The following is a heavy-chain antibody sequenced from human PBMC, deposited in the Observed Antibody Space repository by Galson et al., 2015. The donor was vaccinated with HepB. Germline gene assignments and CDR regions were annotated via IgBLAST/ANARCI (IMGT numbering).Heavy chain of an antibody. D-gene: IGHD4-11*01. V-gene: IGHV3-30-3*01. Sequence: SLRLSCAASGFTFSSYAMHWVRHAPGKGLEWVAVISYDGSNKYYADSAKGRFTISRDNSKNTLYLQMNSLRAEDTAVYYCARDREYSNYEVSYYYYGMDVWGQGTTVTVSS. CDR1: GFTFSSYA. CDR2: ISYDGSNK. J-gene: IGHJ6*02. CDR3: ARDREYSNYEVSYYYYGMDV.